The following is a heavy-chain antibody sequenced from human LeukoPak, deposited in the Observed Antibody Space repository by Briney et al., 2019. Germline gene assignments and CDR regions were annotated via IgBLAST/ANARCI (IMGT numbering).Heavy chain of an antibody. CDR2: ISGSGGST. J-gene: IGHJ4*02. D-gene: IGHD3-3*01. CDR1: GFTFSSYA. V-gene: IGHV3-23*01. Sequence: GGSLRLSCAASGFTFSSYAMSWVRQAPGKGLEWVSAISGSGGSTYYADSVKGRFTISRDNSKNTLYLQMNSLRAEDTAVYYCASLTVWSGYPYYFGYWGQGTLVTVSS. CDR3: ASLTVWSGYPYYFGY.